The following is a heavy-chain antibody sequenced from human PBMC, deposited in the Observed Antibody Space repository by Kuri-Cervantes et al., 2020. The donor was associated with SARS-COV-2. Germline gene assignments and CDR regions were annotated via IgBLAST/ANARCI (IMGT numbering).Heavy chain of an antibody. Sequence: ASVKVSCKASGYTFTSYGISWVRQAPGQGLEWMGWISAYNGNTNYAQKLQGRVTMTTDTSTSTAYMELRSLRSDDTAVYYCAVLTGESGPYHYYYGMDVWGQGTTVTVSS. CDR1: GYTFTSYG. D-gene: IGHD7-27*01. V-gene: IGHV1-18*01. J-gene: IGHJ6*02. CDR3: AVLTGESGPYHYYYGMDV. CDR2: ISAYNGNT.